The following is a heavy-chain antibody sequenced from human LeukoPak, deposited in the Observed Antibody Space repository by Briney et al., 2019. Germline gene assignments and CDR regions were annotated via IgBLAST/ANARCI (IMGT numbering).Heavy chain of an antibody. Sequence: TGGSLRLSCAASGFTFSNYNMNWVRQAPGKGLEWVSYISSRGSYTYYADSVKGRFTISRDNAKNSLYPQMNSLRAEDTAVYYCARIDAFDIWGQGTMVTVSS. CDR2: ISSRGSYT. V-gene: IGHV3-21*06. CDR1: GFTFSNYN. CDR3: ARIDAFDI. J-gene: IGHJ3*02.